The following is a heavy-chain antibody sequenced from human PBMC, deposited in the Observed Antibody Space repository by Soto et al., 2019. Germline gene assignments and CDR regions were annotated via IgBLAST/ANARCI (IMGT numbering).Heavy chain of an antibody. J-gene: IGHJ4*02. V-gene: IGHV4-30-4*01. CDR1: GGSISSGDYY. CDR3: ASLTIAAAGHFDY. Sequence: ASETLSLTCTVSGGSISSGDYYWSWIRQPPGKGLEWIGYIYYSGSTYYNPSLKSRVTISVDTSKNQFSLKLSSVTAADTAVYYCASLTIAAAGHFDYWGQGTLVTVSS. D-gene: IGHD6-13*01. CDR2: IYYSGST.